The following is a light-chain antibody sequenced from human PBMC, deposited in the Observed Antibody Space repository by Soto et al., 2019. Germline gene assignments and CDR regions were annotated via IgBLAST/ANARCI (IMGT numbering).Light chain of an antibody. CDR1: SSNIAAGYD. CDR3: QSYNNSLLAYV. V-gene: IGLV1-40*01. J-gene: IGLJ2*01. CDR2: PTD. Sequence: QSVLTQPPSVSGAAGQRLTISFAWTSSNIAAGYDVHWCQQLPGTAPKLLIYPTDDRPSGVPDRFSGSTSGTSASLAITGLQAEDAADYYCQSYNNSLLAYVFGGGTKLTVL.